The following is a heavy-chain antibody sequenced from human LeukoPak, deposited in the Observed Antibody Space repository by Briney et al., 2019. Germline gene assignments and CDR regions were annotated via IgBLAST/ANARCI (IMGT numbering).Heavy chain of an antibody. J-gene: IGHJ4*02. V-gene: IGHV4-59*01. CDR2: IYYSGST. CDR1: GGSISSYY. Sequence: SETLSPTCTVSGGSISSYYWSWIRQPPGKGLEWIGYIYYSGSTNYNPSLKSRVTISVDTSKNQFSLKLSSVTAADTAVYYCARVRYYYDSSVLDYWGQGTLVTVSS. D-gene: IGHD3-22*01. CDR3: ARVRYYYDSSVLDY.